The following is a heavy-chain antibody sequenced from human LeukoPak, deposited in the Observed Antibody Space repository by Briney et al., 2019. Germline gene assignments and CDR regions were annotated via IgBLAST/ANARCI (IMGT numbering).Heavy chain of an antibody. CDR3: AREIYDFWSGYRYYFDY. J-gene: IGHJ4*02. CDR1: GGSISSSSYY. D-gene: IGHD3-3*01. V-gene: IGHV4-39*07. CDR2: IYYSGST. Sequence: SETLSLTCTVSGGSISSSSYYWGWIRQPPGKGLEWIGSIYYSGSTYYNPSLKSRVTISVDTSKNQFSLKLSSVTAADTAVYYCAREIYDFWSGYRYYFDYWGQGTLVTVSS.